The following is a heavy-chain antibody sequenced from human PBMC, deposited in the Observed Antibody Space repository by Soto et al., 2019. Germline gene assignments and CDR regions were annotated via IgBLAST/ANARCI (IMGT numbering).Heavy chain of an antibody. CDR3: ARESGGATATLDYYYFYMDV. D-gene: IGHD5-12*01. J-gene: IGHJ6*03. V-gene: IGHV1-2*02. Sequence: VQLVRSGAEVKKPGASVKVSCKTSGDSFNDYYIHWVRQAPGQGLEWMGWINPNGGATKYAQKFQGRVTVTRDTSIRTVYMELSSLRSDDTALYYCARESGGATATLDYYYFYMDVWGKGTTVTVSS. CDR2: INPNGGAT. CDR1: GDSFNDYY.